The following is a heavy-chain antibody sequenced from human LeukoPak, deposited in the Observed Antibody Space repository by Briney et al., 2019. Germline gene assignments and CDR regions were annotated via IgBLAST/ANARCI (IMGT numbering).Heavy chain of an antibody. D-gene: IGHD3-10*01. J-gene: IGHJ6*03. CDR2: IYTSGST. V-gene: IGHV4-61*02. Sequence: PSETLSLTCTVSGGSISSGSYYWSWIRQPAGKGLEWIGRIYTSGSTNYNPSLKSRVTISVDTSKNQFSLKLSSVTAADTDVYYCAREGAMVRGVTNSYYYYYMDVWGKGTTVTTSS. CDR3: AREGAMVRGVTNSYYYYYMDV. CDR1: GGSISSGSYY.